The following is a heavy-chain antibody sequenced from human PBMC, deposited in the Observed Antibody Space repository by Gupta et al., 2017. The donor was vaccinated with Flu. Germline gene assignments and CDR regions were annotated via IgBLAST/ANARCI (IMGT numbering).Heavy chain of an antibody. CDR1: GFTTNSYD. V-gene: IGHV3-23*01. D-gene: IGHD2-15*01. CDR3: AKDLCTAGTCYTPDYYYYMDV. Sequence: EVQLLESGGGIVQPGGSLRLSCVASGFTTNSYDLSWVRQAPGKGLEWVAAITASGSRTFYADPVKGRFTISKDNLDNTMYLQMDSLRAEDTAVYYCAKDLCTAGTCYTPDYYYYMDVWGKGATVTV. J-gene: IGHJ6*03. CDR2: ITASGSRT.